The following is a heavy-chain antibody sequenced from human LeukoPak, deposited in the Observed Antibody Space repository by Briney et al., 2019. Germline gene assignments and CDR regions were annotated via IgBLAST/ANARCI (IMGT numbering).Heavy chain of an antibody. CDR2: IYSGGST. V-gene: IGHV3-66*01. Sequence: GGSLRLSCAASGFTVSSNYMRWVRQAPGKGLEWVSVIYSGGSTYYADSVKGRFTISRDNSKNTLYLQMNSLRAEDTAVYYCASSWYYYGSGTQTPRVKYYFDYWGQGTLVTVSS. CDR3: ASSWYYYGSGTQTPRVKYYFDY. CDR1: GFTVSSNY. D-gene: IGHD3-10*01. J-gene: IGHJ4*02.